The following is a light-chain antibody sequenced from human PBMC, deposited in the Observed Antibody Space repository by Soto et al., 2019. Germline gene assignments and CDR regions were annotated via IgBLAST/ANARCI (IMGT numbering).Light chain of an antibody. V-gene: IGKV3-11*01. CDR3: QQRSNWPLT. CDR2: DAS. CDR1: QSVTSF. Sequence: EIVLTQSPATLSLSPGGRATLSCRVSQSVTSFLAWYQQKPGQAPRLLIYDASNRATGIPARFSGSGSGTDFTLTISSLEAEDFAVYYCQQRSNWPLTFGGGTKVETK. J-gene: IGKJ4*01.